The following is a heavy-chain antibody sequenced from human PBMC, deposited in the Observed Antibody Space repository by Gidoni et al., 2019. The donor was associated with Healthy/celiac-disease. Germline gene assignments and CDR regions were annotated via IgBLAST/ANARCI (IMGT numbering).Heavy chain of an antibody. J-gene: IGHJ4*02. V-gene: IGHV3-23*01. CDR2: ISGSVGST. D-gene: IGHD5-12*01. CDR1: GFTFSSYA. CDR3: AKDQEMATSYFDY. Sequence: EVQLLESGGGLVQPGGSLRLSCAASGFTFSSYAMSWVRQAPGKGLGWVSAISGSVGSTYYADSVKGRFTISRDNSKNTLYLQMNSLRAEDTAVYYCAKDQEMATSYFDYWGQGTLFTVSS.